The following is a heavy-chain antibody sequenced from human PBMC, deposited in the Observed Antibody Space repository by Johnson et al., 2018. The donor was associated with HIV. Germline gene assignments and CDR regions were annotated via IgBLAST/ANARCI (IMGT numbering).Heavy chain of an antibody. Sequence: VQLVESGGGLVQPGRSLRLSCAASGFTFKDYAMHWVRQTPEKGLEWVSAISWNSASIYYADSVRGRFTISRDNDKNSLHLEMNSLRPEDTAVYYCARARARVTFDSWGQGTVVTVSS. D-gene: IGHD2-21*01. CDR1: GFTFKDYA. CDR2: ISWNSASI. CDR3: ARARARVTFDS. V-gene: IGHV3-9*01. J-gene: IGHJ3*02.